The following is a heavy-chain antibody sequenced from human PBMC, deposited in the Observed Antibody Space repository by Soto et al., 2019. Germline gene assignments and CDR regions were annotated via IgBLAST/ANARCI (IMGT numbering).Heavy chain of an antibody. CDR3: AREDSEQWLVGSATNAFDI. Sequence: GGSMRLSCTASGFTFSSYSGNWVRQNPGKGLEWVSSISSSSSYIYYADSVKGRFTISRDNAKNSLYLQMNSLRAEDTAVYYCAREDSEQWLVGSATNAFDIWGQGTMVTVSS. D-gene: IGHD6-19*01. CDR1: GFTFSSYS. V-gene: IGHV3-21*01. J-gene: IGHJ3*02. CDR2: ISSSSSYI.